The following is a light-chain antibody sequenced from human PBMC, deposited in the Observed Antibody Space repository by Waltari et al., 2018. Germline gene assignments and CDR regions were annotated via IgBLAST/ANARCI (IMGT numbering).Light chain of an antibody. Sequence: DIVMTQSPLSLPVTPGEPASISCRSSQSLLHSNGSNYFDWYLQKPGQSPQLLIYLGSNRASGVPDRFSGSGSGTDFTLKISRVEAEDVGVYYCMQALQTPRTFGQGTKLEIK. CDR3: MQALQTPRT. J-gene: IGKJ2*01. V-gene: IGKV2-28*01. CDR2: LGS. CDR1: QSLLHSNGSNY.